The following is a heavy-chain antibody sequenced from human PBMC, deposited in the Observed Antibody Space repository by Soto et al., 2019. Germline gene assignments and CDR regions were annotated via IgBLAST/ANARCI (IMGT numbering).Heavy chain of an antibody. Sequence: GGSLRLSCAASGFTFSSYAMSWVRQAPGMGLEWVSAISGSGGSTYYADSVKGRFTISRDNSKNTLYLQMNSLRAEDTAVYYCAKGLLWFGESTYFDYWGQGTLVTVSS. D-gene: IGHD3-10*01. CDR2: ISGSGGST. J-gene: IGHJ4*02. CDR1: GFTFSSYA. CDR3: AKGLLWFGESTYFDY. V-gene: IGHV3-23*01.